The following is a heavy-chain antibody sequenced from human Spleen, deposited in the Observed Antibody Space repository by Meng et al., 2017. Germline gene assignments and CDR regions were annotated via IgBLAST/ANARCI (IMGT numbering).Heavy chain of an antibody. V-gene: IGHV1-2*06. J-gene: IGHJ4*02. Sequence: QVHLVQSGAEVKKHGAPVKVSCKASGYSFTAYYIHSVRQAPGQGLEWMGHIKPNNGDIHYAQKFQGRVTMTGDTSISTAYMELSRLRSDDTAVYYCARHSSGWNLFDYWGQGTLVTVSS. D-gene: IGHD6-19*01. CDR1: GYSFTAYY. CDR2: IKPNNGDI. CDR3: ARHSSGWNLFDY.